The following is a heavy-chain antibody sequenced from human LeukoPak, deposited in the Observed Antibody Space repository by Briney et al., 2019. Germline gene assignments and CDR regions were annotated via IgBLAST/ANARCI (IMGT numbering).Heavy chain of an antibody. Sequence: GASMKVSCKASGYTFTSYGISWVRQAPGQGLEWMGWISAYNGNTNYAQKLQGRVTMTTDTSTSTAYMELRSLRSDDTAVYYCARDRAIVGATSPGDYWGQGTLVTVSS. D-gene: IGHD1-26*01. J-gene: IGHJ4*02. CDR1: GYTFTSYG. V-gene: IGHV1-18*01. CDR3: ARDRAIVGATSPGDY. CDR2: ISAYNGNT.